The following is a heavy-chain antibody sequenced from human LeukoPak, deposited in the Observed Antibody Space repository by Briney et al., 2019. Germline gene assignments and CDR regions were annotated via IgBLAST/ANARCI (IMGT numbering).Heavy chain of an antibody. CDR1: GGSISGYY. CDR2: IYFTGTT. Sequence: SETLSLTCTVSGGSISGYYWSWIRQPPGKALEWIAYIYFTGTTNYNPSLQSRVTISVDTSKNQCSLRLTSVTAADTAVYYCARFSDYYDSRGHYLDYWAREPWSPSPQ. J-gene: IGHJ4*02. D-gene: IGHD3-22*01. CDR3: ARFSDYYDSRGHYLDY. V-gene: IGHV4-59*08.